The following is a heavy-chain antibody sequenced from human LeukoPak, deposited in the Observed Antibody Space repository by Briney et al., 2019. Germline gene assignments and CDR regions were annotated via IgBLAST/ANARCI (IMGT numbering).Heavy chain of an antibody. CDR3: TTDPIATAGRGY. Sequence: GGSLRPSCAASGFTFSNAWMSWVRQAPGKGLEWVGHIKPRTDGGTTDYATSVKGRFTISRDDSKNTLYMQMNSLKTEDTAVYYCTTDPIATAGRGYWGQGTLVTVSS. D-gene: IGHD6-13*01. CDR2: IKPRTDGGTT. CDR1: GFTFSNAW. V-gene: IGHV3-15*01. J-gene: IGHJ4*02.